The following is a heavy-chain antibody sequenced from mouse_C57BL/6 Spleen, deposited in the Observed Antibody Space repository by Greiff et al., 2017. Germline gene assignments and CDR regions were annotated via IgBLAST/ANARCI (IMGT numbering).Heavy chain of an antibody. CDR3: ARGGTTVVADFDY. Sequence: VQLQQPGAELVKPGASVKMSCKASGYTFTSYWITWVKQRPGQGLEWIGDIYPGSGSTNYNEKFKGKATLTVDTSSSTAYMQLSILTSDDSAVYYCARGGTTVVADFDYWGQGTTLTVSS. J-gene: IGHJ2*01. CDR1: GYTFTSYW. CDR2: IYPGSGST. V-gene: IGHV1-55*01. D-gene: IGHD1-1*01.